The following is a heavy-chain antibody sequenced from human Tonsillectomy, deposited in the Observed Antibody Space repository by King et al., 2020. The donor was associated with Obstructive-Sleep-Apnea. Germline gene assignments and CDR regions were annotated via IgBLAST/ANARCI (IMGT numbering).Heavy chain of an antibody. CDR3: VYRRPLTYYFDY. J-gene: IGHJ4*02. Sequence: ITLKESGPTLVKPTQTLTLTCTFSGFSLSSSGVGVGWIRQPPGEALEWLALIYWDDEKRYSPSLKSRITITKDTSKNQVVLTMTNMDPVDTATYYCVYRRPLTYYFDYWGQGTLVTVSS. V-gene: IGHV2-5*02. CDR2: IYWDDEK. CDR1: GFSLSSSGVG.